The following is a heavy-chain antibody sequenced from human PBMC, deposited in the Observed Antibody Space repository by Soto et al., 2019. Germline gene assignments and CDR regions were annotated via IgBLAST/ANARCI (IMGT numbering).Heavy chain of an antibody. V-gene: IGHV3-15*01. CDR1: GFTFSKAW. CDR3: TKDSGMWPYCFDY. Sequence: GGSLRLSCATSGFTFSKAWVGWVRQAPGKGLEWVGRIMSKTDGGTSDYAAPVKGRFTISRDDSKSTLYLQMNSLKTEDTAFYYCTKDSGMWPYCFDYWGPGTLVTVSS. D-gene: IGHD1-26*01. J-gene: IGHJ4*02. CDR2: IMSKTDGGTS.